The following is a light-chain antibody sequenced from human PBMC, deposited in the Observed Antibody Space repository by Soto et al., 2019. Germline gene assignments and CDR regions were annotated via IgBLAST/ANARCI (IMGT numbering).Light chain of an antibody. Sequence: EIVLTQSPATLSLSPGERATLSCRASQSVSSYLAWYQQKPGQAPSLLIYDASNRATGIPARFSGSGSGTDFTLTISSLEPEDFAVYYCQQRSNWPRGTF. CDR2: DAS. V-gene: IGKV3-11*01. CDR3: QQRSNWPRGT. J-gene: IGKJ1*01. CDR1: QSVSSY.